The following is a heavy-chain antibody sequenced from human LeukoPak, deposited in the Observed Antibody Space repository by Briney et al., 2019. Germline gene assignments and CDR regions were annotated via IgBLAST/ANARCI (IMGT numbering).Heavy chain of an antibody. CDR2: IYYSGST. D-gene: IGHD4-17*01. CDR3: ARNDYGDYRGLCFDL. CDR1: GGSISSYY. J-gene: IGHJ2*01. V-gene: IGHV4-59*01. Sequence: SETLSLTCTVSGGSISSYYYSWIRQPPGKGLEWIGYIYYSGSTNYNPSLKSRVTISVDTSKNQFSLKLSSVTAADSAVYYCARNDYGDYRGLCFDLWGRGTLVTVSS.